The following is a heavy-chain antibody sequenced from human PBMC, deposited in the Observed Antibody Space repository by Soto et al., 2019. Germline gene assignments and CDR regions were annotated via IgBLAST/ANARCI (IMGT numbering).Heavy chain of an antibody. CDR2: ISGSGGSA. D-gene: IGHD3-22*01. V-gene: IGHV3-23*01. CDR3: AKEGRTRAYFYYDSSGYDY. CDR1: GFTFSSYA. J-gene: IGHJ4*02. Sequence: VGSLRLSCAASGFTFSSYAMNWVRQAPGKGLEWVSGISGSGGSAYFADSVKGRFTISRDNSKNTLYLQMNSLRAEDTAVYYCAKEGRTRAYFYYDSSGYDYWGQGTLVTVSS.